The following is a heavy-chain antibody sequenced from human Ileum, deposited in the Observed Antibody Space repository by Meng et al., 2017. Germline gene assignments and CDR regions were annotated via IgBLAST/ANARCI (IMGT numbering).Heavy chain of an antibody. CDR3: ATGPYGSGTYPLGH. V-gene: IGHV3-15*01. D-gene: IGHD3-10*01. CDR2: IKSKTDGGTT. Sequence: GESPKIFRVASGFTFSDAWMNWVRQAPGKGLERVGRIKSKTDGGTTDYAAPVKGRFTISRDDSKNTLYLQMSSLKSEDTTVYYCATGPYGSGTYPLGHWGQGTRVTVSS. CDR1: GFTFSDAW. J-gene: IGHJ5*02.